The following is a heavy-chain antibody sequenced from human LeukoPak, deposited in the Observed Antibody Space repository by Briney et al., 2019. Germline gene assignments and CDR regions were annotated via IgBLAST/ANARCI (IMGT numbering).Heavy chain of an antibody. CDR2: IYYSGST. J-gene: IGHJ4*02. CDR3: ARGGATVQSYYFDY. Sequence: SETLSLTCTVSGGSISSYYWSWIRQPPGKGLEWIGYIYYSGSTNYNPSLKSRVTISVDTSKNQFSLELSSVTAADTTVYYCARGGATVQSYYFDYWGQGTLVTVSS. CDR1: GGSISSYY. V-gene: IGHV4-59*01. D-gene: IGHD1-1*01.